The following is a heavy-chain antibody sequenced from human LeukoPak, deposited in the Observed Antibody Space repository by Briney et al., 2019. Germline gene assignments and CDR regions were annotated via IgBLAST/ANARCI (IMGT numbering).Heavy chain of an antibody. Sequence: SETLSLTCTVSGGSISSYYWSWIRQPPGKGLEWIGYIYHSGSTYYNPSLKSRVTISVDRSKNQFSLKLSSVTAADTAVYYCAREGTMVRGVMRAFDIWGQGTMVTVSS. CDR2: IYHSGST. D-gene: IGHD3-10*01. J-gene: IGHJ3*02. CDR3: AREGTMVRGVMRAFDI. V-gene: IGHV4-59*12. CDR1: GGSISSYY.